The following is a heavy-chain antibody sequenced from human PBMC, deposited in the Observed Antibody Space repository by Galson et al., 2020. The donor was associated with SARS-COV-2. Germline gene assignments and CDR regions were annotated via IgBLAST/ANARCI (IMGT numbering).Heavy chain of an antibody. D-gene: IGHD6-13*01. V-gene: IGHV3-9*01. CDR1: GFTFDDYA. J-gene: IGHJ4*02. CDR3: AKDISSHHPESFDY. CDR2: ISWNSGSI. Sequence: SLKISCAASGFTFDDYAMHWVRQAPGKGLEWVSGISWNSGSIGYADSVKGRFTISRDNAKNSLYLQMNSLRAEDTALYYCAKDISSHHPESFDYWGQGTLVTVSS.